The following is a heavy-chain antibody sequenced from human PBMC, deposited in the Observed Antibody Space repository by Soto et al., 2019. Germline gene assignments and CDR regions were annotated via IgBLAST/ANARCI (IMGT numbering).Heavy chain of an antibody. Sequence: ASVKVSCKASGYTFTSYGISWARQAPGQGLEWMGWISAYNGNTNYAQKLQGRVTMTTDTSTSTAYMELRSLRSDDTAVYYCARDGLYCSGGSCYSRLDNWFDPWGQGTLVTVSS. V-gene: IGHV1-18*01. D-gene: IGHD2-15*01. CDR2: ISAYNGNT. CDR3: ARDGLYCSGGSCYSRLDNWFDP. J-gene: IGHJ5*02. CDR1: GYTFTSYG.